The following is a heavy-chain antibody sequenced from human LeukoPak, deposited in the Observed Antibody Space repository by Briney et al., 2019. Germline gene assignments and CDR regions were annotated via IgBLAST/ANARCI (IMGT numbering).Heavy chain of an antibody. CDR2: ISYDGSNK. Sequence: GGSLRLSCAASGFTFSSYAMHWVRQAPGKGLEWVAVISYDGSNKYYADSVKGRFTVSRDNSKNTLYLQMNSLRAEDTAVYYCARAHRDTAKWTVYYYYYMDVWGKGTTVTVSS. V-gene: IGHV3-30-3*01. D-gene: IGHD5-18*01. CDR1: GFTFSSYA. CDR3: ARAHRDTAKWTVYYYYYMDV. J-gene: IGHJ6*03.